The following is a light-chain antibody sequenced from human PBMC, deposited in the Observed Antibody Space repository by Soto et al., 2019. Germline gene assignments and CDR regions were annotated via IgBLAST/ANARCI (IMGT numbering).Light chain of an antibody. V-gene: IGLV2-23*02. CDR2: EVS. Sequence: QSALTQPASVSGSPGQSITISCTGTSRDVESYNLVSWYQHHPGKAPKLMIYEVSERPSGVSNRFSGSKSGNTASLRISGLQADDEADYYCCSYAGSSTSGVVFGGGTKVTVL. CDR1: SRDVESYNL. J-gene: IGLJ2*01. CDR3: CSYAGSSTSGVV.